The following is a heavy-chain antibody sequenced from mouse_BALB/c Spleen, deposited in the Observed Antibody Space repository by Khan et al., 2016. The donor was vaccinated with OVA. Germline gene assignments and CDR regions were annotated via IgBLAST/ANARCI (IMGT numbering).Heavy chain of an antibody. CDR1: GYTFINYW. Sequence: QVQLQQSGAELVKPGASVKMSCKASGYTFINYWIHWVKQRPGQGLEWIGHINPGTGNTKYNQNFKDKATLTADKSSRTAYMQLSSLTSEDSAVFFFAGRGLRWIFAYWGQGTTVTVSS. V-gene: IGHV1S26*01. CDR3: AGRGLRWIFAY. D-gene: IGHD1-1*01. J-gene: IGHJ2*01. CDR2: INPGTGNT.